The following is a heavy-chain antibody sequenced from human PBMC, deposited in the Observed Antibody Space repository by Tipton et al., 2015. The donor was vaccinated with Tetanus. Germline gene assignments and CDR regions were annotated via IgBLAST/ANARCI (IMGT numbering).Heavy chain of an antibody. D-gene: IGHD3-16*01. CDR1: GASINSGGYY. V-gene: IGHV4-31*03. CDR2: RYYTGST. Sequence: TLSLTCTVSGASINSGGYYWTWIRQRPGKGLEWIGYRYYTGSTYYTPYLRSRVTISFDTSQNLFSLNLTSVTAADTAVYYCARLYGSTWSDYGAFDIWGRETLVTVSS. J-gene: IGHJ3*02. CDR3: ARLYGSTWSDYGAFDI.